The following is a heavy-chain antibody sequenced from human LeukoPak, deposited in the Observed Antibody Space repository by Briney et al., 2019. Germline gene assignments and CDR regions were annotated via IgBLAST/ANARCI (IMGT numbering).Heavy chain of an antibody. CDR1: GFTFTSYS. Sequence: PGGSLRLSCAASGFTFTSYSMNWVRQAPGKGLEWVSYISSSGSTIYYADSVKGRFTISRDNAKNSLYLQMNSLRAEDTAVYYCARGSGSYSFNLLGFDPWGQGTLVTVSS. CDR3: ARGSGSYSFNLLGFDP. CDR2: ISSSGSTI. D-gene: IGHD1-26*01. V-gene: IGHV3-48*01. J-gene: IGHJ5*02.